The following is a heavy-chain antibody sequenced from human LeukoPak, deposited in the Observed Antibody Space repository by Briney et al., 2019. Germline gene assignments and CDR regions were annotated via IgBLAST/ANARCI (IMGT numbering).Heavy chain of an antibody. V-gene: IGHV4-38-2*02. CDR3: ARHFRSGWYEFDY. J-gene: IGHJ4*02. CDR1: GYSISSGYY. D-gene: IGHD6-19*01. Sequence: SETLSLTCTVSGYSISSGYYWGWIRQPPGKGLEWIGSIYYSGRPDYNPSLKSRITISVDTSKNDLSLKLSSVTAADTAVYYCARHFRSGWYEFDYWGQGTLVTVSS. CDR2: IYYSGRP.